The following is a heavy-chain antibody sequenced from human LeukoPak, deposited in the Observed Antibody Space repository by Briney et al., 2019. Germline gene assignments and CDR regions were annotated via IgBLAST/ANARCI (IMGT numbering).Heavy chain of an antibody. D-gene: IGHD3-9*01. CDR3: ASDPFGLVTITI. Sequence: GASVKVSCKASGYTLGNHYIHWVRQAPGQGLEWLGVFYFNGNSATYSEKFQGRVSLARDTSTNTVYMALGSLRSEDTAIYFCASDPFGLVTITIRGHGTMVTVSS. J-gene: IGHJ3*02. V-gene: IGHV1-46*01. CDR1: GYTLGNHY. CDR2: FYFNGNSA.